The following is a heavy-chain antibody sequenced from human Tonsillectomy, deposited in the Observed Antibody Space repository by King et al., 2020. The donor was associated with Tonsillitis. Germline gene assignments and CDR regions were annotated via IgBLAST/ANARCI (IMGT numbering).Heavy chain of an antibody. CDR2: IYYRGTT. CDR1: GGSITSSSYY. CDR3: ARHSPEATSDAFVI. J-gene: IGHJ3*02. Sequence: QLQESGPGLVKPAETLSLTCTVSGGSITSSSYYWGWIRQPPGRGLEWIGTIYYRGTTYYKPSLKSRVTISLDTSKSHFSLRLSSVTAADTAVYYCARHSPEATSDAFVIWGQGTVVTVSS. V-gene: IGHV4-39*01.